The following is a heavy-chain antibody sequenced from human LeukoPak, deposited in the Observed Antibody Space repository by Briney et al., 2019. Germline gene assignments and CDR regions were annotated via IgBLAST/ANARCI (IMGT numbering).Heavy chain of an antibody. CDR1: GFTFSSYW. J-gene: IGHJ5*02. V-gene: IGHV3-74*01. D-gene: IGHD3-22*01. CDR3: AKGGDSSGYGWRS. Sequence: GGSLRLSCAASGFTFSSYWMHWVRQAPGKGLVWVSRINSDGSSLSYADSVKGRFTISRDNAKNTLYLQMNSLRAEDTAVYYCAKGGDSSGYGWRSWGQGTLVSVSS. CDR2: INSDGSSL.